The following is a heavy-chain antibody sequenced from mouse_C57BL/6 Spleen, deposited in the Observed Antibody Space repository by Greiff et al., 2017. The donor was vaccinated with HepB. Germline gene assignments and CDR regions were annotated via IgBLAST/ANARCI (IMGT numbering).Heavy chain of an antibody. CDR3: ARKGDYGSSYDDFDV. D-gene: IGHD1-1*01. J-gene: IGHJ1*03. CDR1: GFSLTSYG. V-gene: IGHV2-2*01. Sequence: VQLKESGPGLVQPSQSLSITCTVSGFSLTSYGVHWVRQSPGKGLEWLGVIWSGGSTDYNAAFISRLSISKDNSKSQVFFKMNSLQADDTAIYYCARKGDYGSSYDDFDVWGTGTTVTVSS. CDR2: IWSGGST.